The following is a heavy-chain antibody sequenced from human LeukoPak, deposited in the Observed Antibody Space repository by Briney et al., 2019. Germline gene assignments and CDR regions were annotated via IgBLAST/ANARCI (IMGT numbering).Heavy chain of an antibody. Sequence: GGSLRLSCAASGFTFSSYAMSWVRQAPGKGLEWVSAISGSGGSTYYADSVKGRFTISRDNSKNTLYLQMNSLRAEDTAVYYXXXXXXSXGSCYLDAFDIWGQGTMVTVSS. D-gene: IGHD2-15*01. CDR2: ISGSGGST. CDR3: XXXXXSXGSCYLDAFDI. J-gene: IGHJ3*02. CDR1: GFTFSSYA. V-gene: IGHV3-23*01.